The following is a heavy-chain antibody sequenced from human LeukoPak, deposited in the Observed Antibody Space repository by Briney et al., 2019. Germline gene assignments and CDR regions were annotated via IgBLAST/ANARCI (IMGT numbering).Heavy chain of an antibody. CDR2: IYYSGST. D-gene: IGHD3-10*01. CDR1: GGSISSYY. Sequence: SETLSLTCTVSGGSISSYYWSWIRQPPGKGLEWIGYIYYSGSTNYNPSLKSRVTISVDTSKSQFSLKLSSVTAADTAVYYCARVGYYGSGSYVRFDPWGQGTLVTVSS. V-gene: IGHV4-59*01. CDR3: ARVGYYGSGSYVRFDP. J-gene: IGHJ5*02.